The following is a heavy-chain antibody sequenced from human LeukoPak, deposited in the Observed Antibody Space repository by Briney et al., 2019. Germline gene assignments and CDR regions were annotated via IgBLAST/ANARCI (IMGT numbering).Heavy chain of an antibody. D-gene: IGHD3-10*02. CDR3: AELGITMIGGV. CDR2: ISSSSSYI. J-gene: IGHJ6*04. CDR1: GITFNTYT. Sequence: GGSLRLSCAASGITFNTYTMNWVRQAPGKGLEWVSSISSSSSYIYYADSVKGRFTISRDNAKNSLYLQMNSLRAEDTAVYYCAELGITMIGGVWGKGTTVTISS. V-gene: IGHV3-21*01.